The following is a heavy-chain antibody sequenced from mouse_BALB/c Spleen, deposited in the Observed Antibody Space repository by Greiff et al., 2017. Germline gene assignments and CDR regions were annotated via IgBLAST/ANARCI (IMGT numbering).Heavy chain of an antibody. CDR3: TRALYGNHGHYAMDY. CDR2: IYPGNSDT. J-gene: IGHJ4*01. Sequence: VQLQQSGTVLARPGASVKMSCKASGYSFTSYWMHWVKQRPGQGLEWIGAIYPGNSDTSYNQKFKGKAKLTAVTSASTAYMELSSLTNEDSAVYYCTRALYGNHGHYAMDYWGQGTSVTVSS. CDR1: GYSFTSYW. D-gene: IGHD2-10*02. V-gene: IGHV1-5*01.